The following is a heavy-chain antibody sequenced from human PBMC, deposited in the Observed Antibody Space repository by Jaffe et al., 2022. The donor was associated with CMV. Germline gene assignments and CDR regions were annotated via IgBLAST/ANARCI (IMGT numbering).Heavy chain of an antibody. Sequence: QVQLVQSGAEVKKPGASVKVSCKVSGYTLTELSMHWVRQAPGKGLEWMGGFDPEDGETIYAQKFQGRVTMTEDTSTDTAYMELSSLRSEDTAVYYCATGRSPATQSYSSSWSDYYYYYGMDVWGQGTTVTVSS. D-gene: IGHD6-13*01. CDR2: FDPEDGET. V-gene: IGHV1-24*01. CDR1: GYTLTELS. CDR3: ATGRSPATQSYSSSWSDYYYYYGMDV. J-gene: IGHJ6*02.